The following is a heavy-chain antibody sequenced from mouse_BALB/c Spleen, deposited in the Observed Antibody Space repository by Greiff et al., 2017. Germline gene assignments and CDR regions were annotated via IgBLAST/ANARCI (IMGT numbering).Heavy chain of an antibody. J-gene: IGHJ2*01. CDR3: ARHYYGYEGLDY. Sequence: DVKLVESGGGLVKPGGSLKLSCAASGFTFSDYYMYWVRQTPEKRLEWVATISDGGSYTYYPDSVKGRFTISRDNAKNNLYLQMSSLKSEDTAMYYCARHYYGYEGLDYWGQGTTLTVSS. CDR2: ISDGGSYT. CDR1: GFTFSDYY. V-gene: IGHV5-4*02. D-gene: IGHD1-2*01.